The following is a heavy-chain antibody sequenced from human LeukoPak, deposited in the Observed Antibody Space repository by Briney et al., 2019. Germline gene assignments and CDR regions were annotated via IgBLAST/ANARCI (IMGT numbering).Heavy chain of an antibody. Sequence: GGSLRLSCAASGFTFSSYAMSWVRQAPGKGLEWASAISGSGGSTYYADSVKGRFTISRDNSKNTLYLQMNSLRAEDTAVYYCAKDRGPLWTQATFVPWGQGTLVTVSS. CDR1: GFTFSSYA. D-gene: IGHD3/OR15-3a*01. J-gene: IGHJ5*02. V-gene: IGHV3-23*01. CDR3: AKDRGPLWTQATFVP. CDR2: ISGSGGST.